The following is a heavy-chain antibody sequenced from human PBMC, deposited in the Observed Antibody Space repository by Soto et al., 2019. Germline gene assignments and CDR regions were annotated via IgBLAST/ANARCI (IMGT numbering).Heavy chain of an antibody. V-gene: IGHV4-30-4*07. Sequence: SETLSLTCAVSGGSISSGGYSWSWIRQPPGKGLEWIGYIYYSGSTNYNPSLKSRVTISVDTSKNQFSLKLSSVTAADTAVYYCAREKYDSSRRNWFDPWGQGTLVTVSS. D-gene: IGHD3-22*01. CDR1: GGSISSGGYS. J-gene: IGHJ5*02. CDR3: AREKYDSSRRNWFDP. CDR2: IYYSGST.